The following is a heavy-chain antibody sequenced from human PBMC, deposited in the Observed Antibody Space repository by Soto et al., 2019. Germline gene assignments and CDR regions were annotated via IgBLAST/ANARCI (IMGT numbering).Heavy chain of an antibody. V-gene: IGHV3-9*01. CDR2: ITWNSVST. CDR1: GFSFDDFA. D-gene: IGHD3-3*01. CDR3: AKERVRFLDA. J-gene: IGHJ5*02. Sequence: QLVESGGGLVQPGGSLRLSCVASGFSFDDFAMHWVRQAPGKGLEWISGITWNSVSTDYANSVKGRFTVSRDNAKNSLYLQMSSLTTKDTALYFCAKERVRFLDAWGQGTLVTVSS.